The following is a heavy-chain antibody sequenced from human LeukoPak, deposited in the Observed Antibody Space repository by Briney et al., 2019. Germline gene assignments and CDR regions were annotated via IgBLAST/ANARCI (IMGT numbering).Heavy chain of an antibody. J-gene: IGHJ4*02. D-gene: IGHD3-22*01. CDR2: INHSGST. CDR3: ARGRHYYDSSGPRRFDY. CDR1: GGSFSGYY. Sequence: PSETLSLTCAVYGGSFSGYYWSWIRQPPGEGLEWIGEINHSGSTNYNPSLKSRVTISVDTSKNQFSLKLSSVTAADTAVYYCARGRHYYDSSGPRRFDYWGQGTLVTVSS. V-gene: IGHV4-34*01.